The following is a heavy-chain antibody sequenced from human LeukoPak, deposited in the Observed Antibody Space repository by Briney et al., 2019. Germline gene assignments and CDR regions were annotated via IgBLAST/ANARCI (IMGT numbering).Heavy chain of an antibody. CDR2: FDPEDGET. CDR3: ARDIRYGGYPNAQAAY. V-gene: IGHV1-24*01. D-gene: IGHD5-12*01. Sequence: ASVKVSCKVSGYTLTELSMHWVRQAPGKGLEWMGGFDPEDGETIYAQKLQGRVTMTTDTSTSTAYMELRSLRSDDTAVYYCARDIRYGGYPNAQAAYWGQGTLVTVSS. CDR1: GYTLTELS. J-gene: IGHJ4*02.